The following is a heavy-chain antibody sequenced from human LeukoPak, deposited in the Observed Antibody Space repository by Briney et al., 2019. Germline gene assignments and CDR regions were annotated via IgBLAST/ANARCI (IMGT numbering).Heavy chain of an antibody. CDR2: ISSSSSYI. V-gene: IGHV3-21*01. J-gene: IGHJ4*02. Sequence: GGSLRLSCAASGFTFSSYSMNWVRQAPGQGLEWVSSISSSSSYIYYADSVKGRFTISRDNAKNSLYLQMNSLRAEDTAVYYCARDHVSYYPRFDYWGQGTLVTVSS. D-gene: IGHD1-26*01. CDR1: GFTFSSYS. CDR3: ARDHVSYYPRFDY.